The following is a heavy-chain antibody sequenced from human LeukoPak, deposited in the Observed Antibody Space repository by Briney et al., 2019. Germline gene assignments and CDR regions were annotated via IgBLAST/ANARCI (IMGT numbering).Heavy chain of an antibody. D-gene: IGHD3-22*01. CDR3: ATPGFRYDSSGYYPGRAFDI. Sequence: ASVKVSCKVSGYTLTELSMHWVRQAPGKGLEWMGGFYPEDGETIYAQKFQGRVTMTEDTSTDTAYMELSSLRSEDTAVYYCATPGFRYDSSGYYPGRAFDIWGQGTMVTVSS. CDR2: FYPEDGET. J-gene: IGHJ3*02. CDR1: GYTLTELS. V-gene: IGHV1-24*01.